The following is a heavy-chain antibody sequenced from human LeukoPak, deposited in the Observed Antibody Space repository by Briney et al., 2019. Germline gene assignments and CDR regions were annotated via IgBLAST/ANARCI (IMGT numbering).Heavy chain of an antibody. D-gene: IGHD5-18*01. J-gene: IGHJ4*02. V-gene: IGHV3-23*01. CDR3: ARGSWAMDTAMVPFDY. CDR1: GFTFSSYA. CDR2: ISGSGGNT. Sequence: GGSLRLSCAASGFTFSSYAMSWVRQAPGKGLEWVSAISGSGGNTYYADSVKGRFTISRDNAKNTLYLQMNSLRAEDTAVYYCARGSWAMDTAMVPFDYWGQGTLVTVSS.